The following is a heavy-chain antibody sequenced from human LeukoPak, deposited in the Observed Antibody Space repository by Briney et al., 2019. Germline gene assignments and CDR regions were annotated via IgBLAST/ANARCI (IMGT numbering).Heavy chain of an antibody. J-gene: IGHJ4*02. CDR3: AKGGGSYRTIYYFDY. V-gene: IGHV3-23*01. Sequence: GGSLRLSCAASGFTFSSYAMSWVRQAPGKGLEWVSAISGSGGSTYYADSVKGRFTISRDTSKNTLYLQMNSLRAEDTAVYYCAKGGGSYRTIYYFDYWGQGTLVTVSS. CDR2: ISGSGGST. CDR1: GFTFSSYA. D-gene: IGHD1-26*01.